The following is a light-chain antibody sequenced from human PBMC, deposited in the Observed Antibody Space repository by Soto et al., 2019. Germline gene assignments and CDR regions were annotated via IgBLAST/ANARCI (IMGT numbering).Light chain of an antibody. CDR3: AAWDDSLSGRV. Sequence: QLVLTQPPSASGTPGQRVTISCSGSSSNIGSNYVYWYQQLPGTAPELLIYRNNQRPSGVPDRFSGSKSGTSASLAISGLRSEDEADYYCAAWDDSLSGRVFGTGTKLTVL. J-gene: IGLJ1*01. V-gene: IGLV1-47*01. CDR1: SSNIGSNY. CDR2: RNN.